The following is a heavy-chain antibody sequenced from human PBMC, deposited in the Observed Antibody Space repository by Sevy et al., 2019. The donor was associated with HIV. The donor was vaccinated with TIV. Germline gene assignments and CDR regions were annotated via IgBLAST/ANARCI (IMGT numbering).Heavy chain of an antibody. CDR3: ARDGASHSSGWYYYYYGMDV. J-gene: IGHJ6*02. CDR2: IKQDGSEK. Sequence: GGSLRLSCAASGFTFSSYWMSWVRQAPGKGLEWVANIKQDGSEKYYVDSVKGRFTISRDNAKNSLYLQMNSLRAEETAVYYCARDGASHSSGWYYYYYGMDVWGQGTTVTVSS. CDR1: GFTFSSYW. V-gene: IGHV3-7*03. D-gene: IGHD6-19*01.